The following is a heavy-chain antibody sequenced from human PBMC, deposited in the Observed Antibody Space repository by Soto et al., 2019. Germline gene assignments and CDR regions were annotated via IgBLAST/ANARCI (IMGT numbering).Heavy chain of an antibody. CDR3: ARHNCGGDCYGDYYYGMDV. CDR2: IYYSGST. J-gene: IGHJ6*02. CDR1: GGSISSSSYY. D-gene: IGHD2-21*02. V-gene: IGHV4-39*01. Sequence: PSETLALICTVSGGSISSSSYYWGWIRQPPGKGLEWIGSIYYSGSTYYNPSLKSRVTISVDTSKNQFSLKLSSVTAADTAVYYCARHNCGGDCYGDYYYGMDVWGQGTTVTVSS.